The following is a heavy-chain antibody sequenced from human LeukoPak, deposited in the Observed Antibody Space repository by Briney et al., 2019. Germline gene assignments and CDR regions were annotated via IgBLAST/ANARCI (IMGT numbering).Heavy chain of an antibody. V-gene: IGHV3-23*01. D-gene: IGHD3-9*01. J-gene: IGHJ3*02. CDR3: AKQIRYFDWLLGVGAFDI. Sequence: GGSLRLSCAASGFTFSSYAMSWVRQAPGKGLEWVSAISGSGGSTYYADSVKGRFTISRDNSKNTLYLQMNSLRAEDTAVYYCAKQIRYFDWLLGVGAFDIWGQGTMVTVSS. CDR1: GFTFSSYA. CDR2: ISGSGGST.